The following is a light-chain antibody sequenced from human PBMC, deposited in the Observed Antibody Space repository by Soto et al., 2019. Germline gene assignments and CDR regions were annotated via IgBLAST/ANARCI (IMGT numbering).Light chain of an antibody. Sequence: EIVLTQSPETMSLSPGERATLSCRASQSVSSYLAWYQQKPGQAPRLLLYDASNRATGIPAMFSGSWSGTDFTLTIGSRAHEYSAVYYWQQSNNWSLTFGGGTKVEIK. CDR1: QSVSSY. V-gene: IGKV3-11*01. J-gene: IGKJ4*01. CDR2: DAS. CDR3: QQSNNWSLT.